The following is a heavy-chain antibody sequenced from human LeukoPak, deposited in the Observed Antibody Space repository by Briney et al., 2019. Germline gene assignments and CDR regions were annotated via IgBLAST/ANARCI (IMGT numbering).Heavy chain of an antibody. V-gene: IGHV4-59*08. D-gene: IGHD3-22*01. CDR1: GGSISSYY. CDR2: IYYSGST. J-gene: IGHJ3*02. Sequence: SETLSLTCTVSGGSISSYYWSWIRQPPGKGLEWIGYIYYSGSTNYNPSLKSRVTISVDTSKNQFSLKLSSVTAADTAVYYCARHRSPYYYDSSAYDAFDIWGQGTMVTVSS. CDR3: ARHRSPYYYDSSAYDAFDI.